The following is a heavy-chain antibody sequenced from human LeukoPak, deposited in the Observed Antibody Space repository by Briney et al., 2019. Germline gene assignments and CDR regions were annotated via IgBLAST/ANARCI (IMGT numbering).Heavy chain of an antibody. Sequence: SGTLSLTCAVSGGSISSSNWWSWVRQPPGKGLEWIGEIYHSGSTNYNPSLKSRVTISVDKSKNQFSLKLSSVTAADTAVYYCVRLGSTSPGNWYKLFDQWGQGTLVTVSS. V-gene: IGHV4-4*02. J-gene: IGHJ4*02. D-gene: IGHD2-2*01. CDR1: GGSISSSNW. CDR2: IYHSGST. CDR3: VRLGSTSPGNWYKLFDQ.